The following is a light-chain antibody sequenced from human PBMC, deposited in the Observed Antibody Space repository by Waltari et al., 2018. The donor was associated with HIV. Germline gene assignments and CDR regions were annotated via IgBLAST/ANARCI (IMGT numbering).Light chain of an antibody. CDR2: AVT. Sequence: QSALTQPPSASGPPGQSVTISCTRTRRAIASYDLVSWYQLRPDRAPQLIIYAVTKRPSGVPVRFSGSKSGNTASLTVSGLQTDDEADYYCSSHASNNTYFVFGGGTKLTVL. CDR1: RRAIASYDL. CDR3: SSHASNNTYFV. J-gene: IGLJ2*01. V-gene: IGLV2-8*01.